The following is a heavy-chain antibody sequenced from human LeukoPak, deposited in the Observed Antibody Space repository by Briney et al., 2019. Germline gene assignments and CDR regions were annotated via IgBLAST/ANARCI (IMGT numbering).Heavy chain of an antibody. Sequence: SETLSLTCTVSGGSISSYYWSWIRQPAGKGLEWIGRIYTSGSTNYNPSLKSRVTMSVDTSKNQFSLSLTSVTAADTAVYYCARGRGGSGSYGHFDYWGQGTLVTVSS. V-gene: IGHV4-4*07. D-gene: IGHD1-26*01. CDR3: ARGRGGSGSYGHFDY. CDR2: IYTSGST. CDR1: GGSISSYY. J-gene: IGHJ4*02.